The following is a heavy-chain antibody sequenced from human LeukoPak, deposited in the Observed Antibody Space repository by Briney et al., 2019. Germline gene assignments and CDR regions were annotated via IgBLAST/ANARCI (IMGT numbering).Heavy chain of an antibody. D-gene: IGHD5-24*01. Sequence: PEASVKVSCKASGYTFTSYGISWVRQAPGQGLEWMGWISAYNGNTNYAQKLQGRVTMTTDTSTSTAYMELSSLRSEDTAVYYCAHCRDGYTPVFDYWGQGTLVTVSS. CDR1: GYTFTSYG. CDR3: AHCRDGYTPVFDY. J-gene: IGHJ4*02. V-gene: IGHV1-18*01. CDR2: ISAYNGNT.